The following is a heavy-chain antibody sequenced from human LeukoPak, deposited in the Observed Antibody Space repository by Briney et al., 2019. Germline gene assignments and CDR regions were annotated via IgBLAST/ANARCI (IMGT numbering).Heavy chain of an antibody. V-gene: IGHV3-66*04. CDR2: MYPGGYT. D-gene: IGHD3-22*01. Sequence: GGSLRLSCAASGLTVSTNYMAWVRQAPGKGLEWVSVMYPGGYTHYAESVKGRFTISRDNSKNTLYLQMNSLRVEDTAVYYCARLPYYGASSGFYYHWGHGTLVTVSS. CDR3: ARLPYYGASSGFYYH. J-gene: IGHJ5*02. CDR1: GLTVSTNY.